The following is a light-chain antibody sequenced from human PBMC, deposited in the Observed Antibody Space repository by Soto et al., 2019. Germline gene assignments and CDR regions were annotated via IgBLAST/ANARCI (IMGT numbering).Light chain of an antibody. J-gene: IGKJ1*01. CDR1: QSVSTN. CDR3: QQYTNWPPWT. Sequence: EIVMTQSPATLSVSPGERATLSCRASQSVSTNLAWYQQKPGQPPRLLIYGASTRATGIPARFSGSGSGTEFTLTISSLQSDDFAINYCQQYTNWPPWTFGQGTTVDIK. CDR2: GAS. V-gene: IGKV3-15*01.